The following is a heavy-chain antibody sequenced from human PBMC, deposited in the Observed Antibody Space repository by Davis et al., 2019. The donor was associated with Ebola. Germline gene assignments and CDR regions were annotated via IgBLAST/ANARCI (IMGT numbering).Heavy chain of an antibody. CDR2: IYYSGST. D-gene: IGHD3-10*01. CDR1: GGSISSYY. CDR3: ARHQGGYDGSGSYYKNYYYYYGMDV. Sequence: SETLSLTCTVSGGSISSYYWSWIRQPPGKGLEWIGYIYYSGSTNYNPSLKSRVTISVDTSKNQFSLKLSSVTAADTAVYYYARHQGGYDGSGSYYKNYYYYYGMDVWGQGTTVTVSS. J-gene: IGHJ6*02. V-gene: IGHV4-59*01.